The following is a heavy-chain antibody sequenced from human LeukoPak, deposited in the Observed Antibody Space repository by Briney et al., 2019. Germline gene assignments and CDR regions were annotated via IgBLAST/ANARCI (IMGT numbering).Heavy chain of an antibody. D-gene: IGHD6-13*01. CDR1: GGTFSSYA. V-gene: IGHV1-69*13. CDR3: ARDVRPGIAAAGTLDY. CDR2: IIPIFGTA. Sequence: ASVKVSCKASGGTFSSYAISWVRQAPGQGLEWMGRIIPIFGTANYAQKFQGRVTITADESTSTAYMELSSLRSEDTAVYYCARDVRPGIAAAGTLDYWGQGTLVTVSS. J-gene: IGHJ4*02.